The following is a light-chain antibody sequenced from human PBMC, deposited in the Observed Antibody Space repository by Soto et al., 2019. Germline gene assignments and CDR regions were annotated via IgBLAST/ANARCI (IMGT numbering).Light chain of an antibody. V-gene: IGKV1-6*01. Sequence: AIQMTQSPSSLSAFVGDRITITCRASQGLRNDLGWYQQKPGKAPKHLIYPASSLQSGVPSRFSGSGSGTDFTLTNSSLQDEDFATYYCLQDYNFPLLTFGGGTKVQIK. CDR3: LQDYNFPLLT. CDR1: QGLRND. CDR2: PAS. J-gene: IGKJ4*01.